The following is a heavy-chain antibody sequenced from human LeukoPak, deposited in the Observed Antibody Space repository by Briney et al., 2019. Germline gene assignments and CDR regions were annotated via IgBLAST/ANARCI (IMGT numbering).Heavy chain of an antibody. V-gene: IGHV4-30-2*01. Sequence: SETLSLTCAVSGGSISSGGYSWSWIWQPPGKGLGWIGYIYHSGSTYYNPSLKSRVTISVDRSKNQFSLKLSSVTAADTAVYYCARGAPGGYYYDSSGYYYFWFDPWGQGTLVTVSS. CDR3: ARGAPGGYYYDSSGYYYFWFDP. J-gene: IGHJ5*02. D-gene: IGHD3-22*01. CDR1: GGSISSGGYS. CDR2: IYHSGST.